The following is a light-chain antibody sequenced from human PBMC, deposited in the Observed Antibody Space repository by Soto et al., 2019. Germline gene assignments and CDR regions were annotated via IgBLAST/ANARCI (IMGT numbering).Light chain of an antibody. Sequence: ELVLTQSPATLSLSPGESATLSWRASQSVSSYLAWYQQKPGQAPRILIYDESNRATGIPDRFSGSGSGTDFNLTISSLEPEDFAVYYCQKRSNWPPTCGQGTRLEIK. CDR2: DES. CDR3: QKRSNWPPT. V-gene: IGKV3-11*01. CDR1: QSVSSY. J-gene: IGKJ5*01.